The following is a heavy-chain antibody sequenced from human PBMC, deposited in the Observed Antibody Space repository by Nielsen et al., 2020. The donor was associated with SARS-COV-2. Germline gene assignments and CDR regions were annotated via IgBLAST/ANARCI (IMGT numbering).Heavy chain of an antibody. J-gene: IGHJ6*03. CDR1: GYTFTSYA. V-gene: IGHV1-3*01. D-gene: IGHD3-3*01. Sequence: ASVKVSCKASGYTFTSYAMHWVRQAPGQRLEWMGWINAGNGNTKYSQKFQGRVTITRDTSASTAYMELSSLRSEDTAVYYCARVEAKSSWSGYYRVYYYYYMDVWGKGTTVTVSS. CDR2: INAGNGNT. CDR3: ARVEAKSSWSGYYRVYYYYYMDV.